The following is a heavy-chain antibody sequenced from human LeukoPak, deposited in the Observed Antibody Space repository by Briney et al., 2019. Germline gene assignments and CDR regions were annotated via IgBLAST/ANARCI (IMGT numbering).Heavy chain of an antibody. CDR1: GFTFDDYG. J-gene: IGHJ6*03. Sequence: GGSLRLSCAASGFTFDDYGLNWVRQSPGKGLEWISYISGGGSDIYYADSVKGRFTISRDNAQKSLYLQMNSLRAEDTAVYYCATGSMNPYYYYYMAVWGKGTTVTISS. D-gene: IGHD1-26*01. CDR3: ATGSMNPYYYYYMAV. V-gene: IGHV3-48*03. CDR2: ISGGGSDI.